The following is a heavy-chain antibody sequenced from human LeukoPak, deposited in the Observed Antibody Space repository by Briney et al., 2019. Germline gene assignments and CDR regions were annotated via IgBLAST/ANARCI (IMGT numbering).Heavy chain of an antibody. V-gene: IGHV4-34*01. CDR3: ARGQGVQLWLRYFQH. Sequence: SETLSLTCAVYGRSFSGYYWSWIRQPPGKGLEWIGEINHSGSTNYNPSLKSRVTISVDTSKNQFSLKLSSVTAADTAVYYCARGQGVQLWLRYFQHWGQGTLVTVSS. CDR2: INHSGST. J-gene: IGHJ1*01. CDR1: GRSFSGYY. D-gene: IGHD5-18*01.